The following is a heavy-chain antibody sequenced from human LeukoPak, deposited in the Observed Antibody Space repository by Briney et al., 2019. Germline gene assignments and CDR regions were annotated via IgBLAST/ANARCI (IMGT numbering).Heavy chain of an antibody. J-gene: IGHJ6*02. CDR2: INPNSGGT. V-gene: IGHV1-2*04. Sequence: GASVKVSCKASGYTFTGYYMHWVRQAPGQGLEWMGWINPNSGGTNYAQKFQGWVTMTRDTSISTAYMELSRLRSDDTAVYYCARESCSSTSCPAAHYYYYGMDVWGQGTTVTVSS. CDR3: ARESCSSTSCPAAHYYYYGMDV. CDR1: GYTFTGYY. D-gene: IGHD2-2*01.